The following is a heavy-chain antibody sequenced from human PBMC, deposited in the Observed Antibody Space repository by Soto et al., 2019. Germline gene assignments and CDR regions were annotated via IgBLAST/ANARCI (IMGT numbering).Heavy chain of an antibody. CDR2: INVYNGNT. CDR1: GYTFTNYG. CDR3: ARGVGSGSYYNQYNLFDP. V-gene: IGHV1-18*01. D-gene: IGHD3-10*01. J-gene: IGHJ5*02. Sequence: ASVKVSCKASGYTFTNYGISWVRQAPGQGLEWMGWINVYNGNTKYAQKVQGRVTMTTDTSTSTAYMELRSLRSDDTAVYYCARGVGSGSYYNQYNLFDPWGQGSLVIVSS.